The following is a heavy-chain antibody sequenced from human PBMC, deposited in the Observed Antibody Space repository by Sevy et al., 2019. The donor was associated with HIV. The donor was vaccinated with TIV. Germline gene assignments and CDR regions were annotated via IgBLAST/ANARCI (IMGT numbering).Heavy chain of an antibody. CDR2: ISHDEIHK. J-gene: IGHJ4*02. Sequence: GGSLRLSCTAYGFTFSNYAVHWVRQAPGKGLEWVAIISHDEIHKDFADSVRGRFSISRDTSKNTIYLQMNSLRPEDTAVYYCARDLPHLLPVELSRGGYFWGQGTLVTVSS. D-gene: IGHD1-7*01. CDR1: GFTFSNYA. V-gene: IGHV3-30*04. CDR3: ARDLPHLLPVELSRGGYF.